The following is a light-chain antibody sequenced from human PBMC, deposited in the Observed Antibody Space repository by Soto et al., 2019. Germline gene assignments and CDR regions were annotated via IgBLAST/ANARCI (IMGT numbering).Light chain of an antibody. V-gene: IGLV2-23*02. CDR3: CSYEGSSTHV. Sequence: QSALTQPASVSGSPGQSITISCTGTSSDVGSYNLVSWYQQHPGKAPKLMIYEVSKRPSGVSNRFSGSKSGNTASLTISGLQAEYEADSYCCSYEGSSTHVFGPGTEVTVL. CDR2: EVS. CDR1: SSDVGSYNL. J-gene: IGLJ1*01.